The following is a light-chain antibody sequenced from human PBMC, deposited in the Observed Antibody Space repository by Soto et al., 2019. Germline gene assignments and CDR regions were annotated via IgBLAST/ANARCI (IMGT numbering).Light chain of an antibody. V-gene: IGKV3-20*01. Sequence: EIVLTQSPGTLSLSPGERATLSCRASQSGSSSYLAWYQQKPGQAPRLLIYGASSRATGIPDRFSGSGSGTDFTLTISILEPEDFAVYYCQQYGNSPWTFGQGTKVEIK. CDR2: GAS. CDR3: QQYGNSPWT. J-gene: IGKJ1*01. CDR1: QSGSSSY.